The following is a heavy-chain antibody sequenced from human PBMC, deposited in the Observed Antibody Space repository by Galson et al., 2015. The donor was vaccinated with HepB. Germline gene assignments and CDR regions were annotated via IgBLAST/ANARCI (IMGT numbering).Heavy chain of an antibody. D-gene: IGHD3-10*01. CDR1: GFAFSSYW. CDR2: IKQDGSEK. Sequence: SLRLSCAASGFAFSSYWMSWVRQAPGKGLEWVANIKQDGSEKYYVDSVKGRFTISRDNAKNSLYLQMNSLRAEDTAVYYCARGTQFGELPFDYWGQGTLVTVSS. CDR3: ARGTQFGELPFDY. V-gene: IGHV3-7*03. J-gene: IGHJ4*02.